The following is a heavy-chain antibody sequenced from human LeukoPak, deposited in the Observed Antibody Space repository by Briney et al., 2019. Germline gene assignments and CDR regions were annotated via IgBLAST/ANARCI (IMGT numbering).Heavy chain of an antibody. V-gene: IGHV3-21*01. CDR3: ARAARGYSYGRPPPFDY. Sequence: GGSLRLSCAASGFTFSSYSMNWVRQAPGKGLEWVSSISSSSYIYYADSVKGRFTISRDNAKNSLYPQMNSLRAEDTAVYYCARAARGYSYGRPPPFDYWGQGTLVTVSS. J-gene: IGHJ4*02. CDR2: ISSSSYI. D-gene: IGHD5-18*01. CDR1: GFTFSSYS.